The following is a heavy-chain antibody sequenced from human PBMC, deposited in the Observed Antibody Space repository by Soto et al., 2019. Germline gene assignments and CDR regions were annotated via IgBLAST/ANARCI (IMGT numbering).Heavy chain of an antibody. CDR1: GYTFSAYY. V-gene: IGHV1-2*02. CDR3: ARGGTFAYDTSGYSVY. D-gene: IGHD3-22*01. Sequence: ASVKVSCKTSGYTFSAYYMHWVRQAPGQGLEWMGWINPKSGGTLYAQKFQGRVTMTRDTSISTAYMELSRLRSDDTAVYYCARGGTFAYDTSGYSVYWGQGTLVTVS. CDR2: INPKSGGT. J-gene: IGHJ4*02.